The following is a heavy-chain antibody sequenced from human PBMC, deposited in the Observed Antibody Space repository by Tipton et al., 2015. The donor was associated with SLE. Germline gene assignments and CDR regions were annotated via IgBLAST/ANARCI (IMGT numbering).Heavy chain of an antibody. D-gene: IGHD2-21*02. CDR2: ISAYNGNT. J-gene: IGHJ4*02. Sequence: QSGAEVKKPGASVKVSCKASGYTFSSYGISWVRQAPGQGLEWMGWISAYNGNTKYARNFQGRVTMTIDTSTSTAYMELRSLRSDDTAVYYCARNLAVTPFDYWGQGTLVTVSS. CDR3: ARNLAVTPFDY. V-gene: IGHV1-18*01. CDR1: GYTFSSYG.